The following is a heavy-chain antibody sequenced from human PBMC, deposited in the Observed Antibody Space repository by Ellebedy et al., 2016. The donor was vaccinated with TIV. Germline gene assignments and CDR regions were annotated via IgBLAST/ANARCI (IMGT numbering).Heavy chain of an antibody. V-gene: IGHV1-2*02. J-gene: IGHJ4*02. Sequence: AASVKVSCKASGYSFTGYYIHWVRQAPGQGLEWMGWINPDRGDTKYPQSFQVRVSMTRDTSSSTAYMELSGLTSDDTAIYYFAKDRFPYNDSSGTTGYFDCWGQGTLVTVSS. D-gene: IGHD3-22*01. CDR3: AKDRFPYNDSSGTTGYFDC. CDR2: INPDRGDT. CDR1: GYSFTGYY.